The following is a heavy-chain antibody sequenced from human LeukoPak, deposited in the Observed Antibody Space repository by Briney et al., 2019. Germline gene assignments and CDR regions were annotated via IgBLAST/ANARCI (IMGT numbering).Heavy chain of an antibody. D-gene: IGHD2-8*01. CDR2: INHDGSEK. CDR3: ARDVLGGFDY. Sequence: PGGSVRLSCAASGFTFSSYWMSWVRQAPGKGLEWVANINHDGSEKYYVDSVKGRFTISRDNAKNSLYLQMNSLRADDAAVYYCARDVLGGFDYWGEGALVTVSS. CDR1: GFTFSSYW. V-gene: IGHV3-7*04. J-gene: IGHJ4*02.